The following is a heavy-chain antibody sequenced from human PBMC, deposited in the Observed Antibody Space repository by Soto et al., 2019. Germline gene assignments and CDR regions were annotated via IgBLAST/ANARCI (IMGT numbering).Heavy chain of an antibody. CDR3: ARGGFDHGFDV. J-gene: IGHJ3*01. CDR2: VNSDGSDT. V-gene: IGHV3-74*01. D-gene: IGHD3-9*01. Sequence: EVQLVESGGDLVQPGGSLRLSCAASGFTFSNYWMHWVRQAPGKGLVWVSRVNSDGSDTIYADSMKGRFTVSRDNAKNNLFLQVNRLRADDTAVYYCARGGFDHGFDVWGQGTVVTVYS. CDR1: GFTFSNYW.